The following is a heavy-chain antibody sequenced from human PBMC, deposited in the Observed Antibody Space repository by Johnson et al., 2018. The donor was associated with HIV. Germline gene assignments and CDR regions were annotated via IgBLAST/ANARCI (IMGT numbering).Heavy chain of an antibody. D-gene: IGHD6-13*01. CDR1: GFTFSSYW. J-gene: IGHJ3*02. Sequence: EVQLVESGGGLVKPGGSLRLSCAASGFTFSSYWMHWVRQAPGKGLVWVSRINSDGSNTTYTDSVKGRFTISRDNAKNTLYLQMNSPRAEDTAVYYCARGGAGIAAAEDAFDIWGQGTMVTVSS. CDR3: ARGGAGIAAAEDAFDI. V-gene: IGHV3-74*02. CDR2: INSDGSNT.